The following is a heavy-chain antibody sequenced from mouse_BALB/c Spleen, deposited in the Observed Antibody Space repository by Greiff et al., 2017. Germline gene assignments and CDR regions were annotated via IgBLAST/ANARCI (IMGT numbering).Heavy chain of an antibody. Sequence: ESGPGLVKPSQSLSLTCSVTGYSITSGYYWNWIRQFPGNKLEWMGYISYDGSNNYNPSLKNRISITRDTSKNQFFLKLNSVTTEDTATYYCARAIHAMDYWGQGTSVTVSS. J-gene: IGHJ4*01. CDR3: ARAIHAMDY. V-gene: IGHV3-6*02. CDR1: GYSITSGYY. CDR2: ISYDGSN.